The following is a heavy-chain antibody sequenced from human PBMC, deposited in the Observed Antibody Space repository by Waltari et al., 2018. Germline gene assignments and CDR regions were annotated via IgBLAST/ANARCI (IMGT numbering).Heavy chain of an antibody. Sequence: QLQLQESDPGLVKPSETLSLTCTVSVGSISSRSDFWGWIRQPPGKGMEWIGEINHMGSTNYNPSLKSRVTISVDTSKNQFSLKLSSVTAADTAVYYWARTNCSGGSCYPYWGQGTLVTVSS. J-gene: IGHJ4*02. D-gene: IGHD2-15*01. V-gene: IGHV4-39*07. CDR1: VGSISSRSDF. CDR2: INHMGST. CDR3: ARTNCSGGSCYPY.